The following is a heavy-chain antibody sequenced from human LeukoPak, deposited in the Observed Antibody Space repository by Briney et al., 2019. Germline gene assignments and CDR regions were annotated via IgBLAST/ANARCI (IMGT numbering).Heavy chain of an antibody. CDR2: FHTAGDT. V-gene: IGHV3-13*01. D-gene: IGHD2-2*01. CDR1: GFTFSNYD. CDR3: ARGNCGTTSCSERVRGLDV. Sequence: PGGSLRLSCAASGFTFSNYDMHWVRQGTGNGLEWVSAFHTAGDTHYAGSVKGRFTVSRDNAENSFYLQMNSLRVGDTAVYFCARGNCGTTSCSERVRGLDVWGPGITVTVSS. J-gene: IGHJ6*02.